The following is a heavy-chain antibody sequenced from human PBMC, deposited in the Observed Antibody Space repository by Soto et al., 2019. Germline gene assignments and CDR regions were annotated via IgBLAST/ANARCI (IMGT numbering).Heavy chain of an antibody. J-gene: IGHJ4*02. CDR3: VRFSILVSGRGRGAFFDS. CDR1: GFTFSNYW. V-gene: IGHV3-7*03. D-gene: IGHD6-19*01. Sequence: EVQLVESGGGLVQPGGSLRLSCAASGFTFSNYWMSWVRQVPGMGLAWVSNIKEDGSEKYYVDSVKGRFTISRDNAKNSVHLQMNSLRDEDTAVYYCVRFSILVSGRGRGAFFDSWGQGTPVTVSS. CDR2: IKEDGSEK.